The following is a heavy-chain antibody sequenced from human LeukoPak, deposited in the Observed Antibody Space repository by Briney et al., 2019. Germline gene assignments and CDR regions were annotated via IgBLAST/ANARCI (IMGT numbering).Heavy chain of an antibody. CDR1: GFTFSIYW. Sequence: GGSLRLSCAASGFTFSIYWMSWVRQAPGKGLECVANIKQEGSEKHYVDSVKGRFTISRDNAKNSLYLQMNSLRAEDTAVYYCARGFGAAHSDAFDIWGQGTMVTVSS. V-gene: IGHV3-7*01. CDR3: ARGFGAAHSDAFDI. D-gene: IGHD3-10*01. CDR2: IKQEGSEK. J-gene: IGHJ3*02.